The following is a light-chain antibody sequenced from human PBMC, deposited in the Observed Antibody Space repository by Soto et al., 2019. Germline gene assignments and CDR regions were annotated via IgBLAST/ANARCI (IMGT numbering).Light chain of an antibody. J-gene: IGKJ3*01. CDR3: QKYNGAPFT. Sequence: DIQMTQSPSSLSASVGDRVTITCRASQGIANYLAWYQQKPGKVPKLLTYAASTLEPGVPSRFSGSGFGTDFTLSISSLQPEDFATYYCQKYNGAPFTFGPGTKVDIK. V-gene: IGKV1-27*01. CDR2: AAS. CDR1: QGIANY.